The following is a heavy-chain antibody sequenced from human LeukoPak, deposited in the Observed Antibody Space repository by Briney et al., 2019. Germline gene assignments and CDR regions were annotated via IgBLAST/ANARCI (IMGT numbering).Heavy chain of an antibody. CDR2: IIPIFGTA. V-gene: IGHV1-69*13. D-gene: IGHD5-18*01. J-gene: IGHJ4*02. CDR3: AVDTAMGQDFDY. CDR1: GGTFSSYA. Sequence: ASVKVSCKASGGTFSSYAISWVRQAPGQGLEWMGGIIPIFGTANYAQKFQGRVTITADESTSTAYMELSSLRSEDTAVYYCAVDTAMGQDFDYWGQGTLVTVSS.